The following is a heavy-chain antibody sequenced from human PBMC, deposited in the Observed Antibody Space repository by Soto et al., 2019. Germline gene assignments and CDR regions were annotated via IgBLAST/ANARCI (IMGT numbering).Heavy chain of an antibody. D-gene: IGHD3-10*01. CDR1: GGSISSGDYY. J-gene: IGHJ4*02. Sequence: QVQLQESGPGLVKPSQTLSLTCTVSGGSISSGDYYWSWIRQPPGKGLEWIGYIYYSGSTYYNPSLEGRGTISVDTSKNQFSLRLSSVTAADTAVYYCARDRGSRSRYFFDCWGQGTLVTVSS. V-gene: IGHV4-30-4*08. CDR3: ARDRGSRSRYFFDC. CDR2: IYYSGST.